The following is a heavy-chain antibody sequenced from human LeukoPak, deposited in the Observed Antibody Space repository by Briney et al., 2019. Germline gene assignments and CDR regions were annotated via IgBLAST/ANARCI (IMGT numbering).Heavy chain of an antibody. D-gene: IGHD6-13*01. CDR1: GGSISSYY. J-gene: IGHJ4*02. CDR3: ARLMVPAAGTASNFDY. Sequence: SETLSLTCTVSGGSISSYYWSWIRQPPGKGLEWIGYIYYSGSTNYNPSLKSRVTISVDTSKNQFSLKLSSVTAADTAVYYCARLMVPAAGTASNFDYWGQGTLVTVSS. V-gene: IGHV4-59*08. CDR2: IYYSGST.